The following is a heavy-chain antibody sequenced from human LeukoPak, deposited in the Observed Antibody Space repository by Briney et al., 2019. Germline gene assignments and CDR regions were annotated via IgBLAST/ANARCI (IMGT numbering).Heavy chain of an antibody. J-gene: IGHJ4*02. CDR1: GFTFSSYG. D-gene: IGHD3-10*01. CDR3: AARDYYGPDY. CDR2: IWYDGSNK. V-gene: IGHV3-33*01. Sequence: GRSLRLSCAASGFTFSSYGMHWVRQAPGKGLEWVAVIWYDGSNKYYADSVKGRFTISRDSSKNTLYLQMNSLRAEDTAVYYCAARDYYGPDYWGQGTLVTVSS.